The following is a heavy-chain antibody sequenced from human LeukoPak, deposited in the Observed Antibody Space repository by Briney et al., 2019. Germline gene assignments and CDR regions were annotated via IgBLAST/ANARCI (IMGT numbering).Heavy chain of an antibody. V-gene: IGHV3-21*01. Sequence: MTGGSLRLSCAASGFTFSSYSMNWVRQAPGKGLEWVSSISSSSSYIYYADSVKGRFTISRDNAKNSLYLQMNSLRAEDTAVYYCARDRTITYYYGSGSLGYWGQGTLVTVYS. CDR1: GFTFSSYS. CDR2: ISSSSSYI. D-gene: IGHD3-10*01. J-gene: IGHJ4*02. CDR3: ARDRTITYYYGSGSLGY.